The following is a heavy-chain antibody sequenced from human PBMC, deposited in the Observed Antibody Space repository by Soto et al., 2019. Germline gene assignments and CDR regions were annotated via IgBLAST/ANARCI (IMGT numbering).Heavy chain of an antibody. CDR3: ARNVLLWFGELLPRGMDV. J-gene: IGHJ6*02. Sequence: PSETLSLTCAVYGGSFSGYYWSWSRQPPGKGLEWIGEINHSGSTNYNPSLKSRVTISVDTSKNQSSLKLSSVTAADTAVYYCARNVLLWFGELLPRGMDVWGQGTTVTVSS. CDR1: GGSFSGYY. V-gene: IGHV4-34*01. CDR2: INHSGST. D-gene: IGHD3-10*01.